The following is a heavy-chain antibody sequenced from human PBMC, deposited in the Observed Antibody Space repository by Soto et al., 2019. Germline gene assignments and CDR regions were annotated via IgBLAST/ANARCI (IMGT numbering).Heavy chain of an antibody. J-gene: IGHJ4*02. CDR1: GFTFSSYA. CDR3: AKSVGASSWYNFDC. CDR2: ISGSGGRT. D-gene: IGHD6-13*01. Sequence: EVQLLEFGGGLVQPGGSLRLSCAASGFTFSSYAMSWVRQAPGKGLEWVSSISGSGGRTYYADSVKGRFTISRDNPKNTLYLQMNSLRAEDTAVYYCAKSVGASSWYNFDCWGQGTVVTVSS. V-gene: IGHV3-23*01.